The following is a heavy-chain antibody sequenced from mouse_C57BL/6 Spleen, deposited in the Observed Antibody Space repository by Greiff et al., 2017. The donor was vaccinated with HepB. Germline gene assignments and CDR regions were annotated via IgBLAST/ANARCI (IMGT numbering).Heavy chain of an antibody. D-gene: IGHD2-1*01. CDR2: ISDGGSYT. V-gene: IGHV5-4*03. CDR3: ARAYGNYVGYWYFDV. CDR1: GFTFSSYA. J-gene: IGHJ1*03. Sequence: EVKLVESGGGLVKPGGSLKLSCAASGFTFSSYAMSWVRQTPEKRLEWVATISDGGSYTYYPDNVKGRFTISRDNAKNNLYLQMSHLKSEDTAMYYCARAYGNYVGYWYFDVWGTGTTVTVSS.